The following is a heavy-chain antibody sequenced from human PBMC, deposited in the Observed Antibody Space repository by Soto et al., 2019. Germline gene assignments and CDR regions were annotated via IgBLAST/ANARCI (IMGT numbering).Heavy chain of an antibody. V-gene: IGHV4-30-4*08. CDR1: GNTISSVDSS. CDR2: IYKSATT. Sequence: TRTPTGSVPGNTISSVDSSWAGRRPPPGQALEYIGYIYKSATTYYNPSFESRVANSLDTSKSQFSLNVTSVTAAETAVYFCARGRYCLTSRCFPNWFDSWGQGTLVTVSS. D-gene: IGHD2-15*01. CDR3: ARGRYCLTSRCFPNWFDS. J-gene: IGHJ5*01.